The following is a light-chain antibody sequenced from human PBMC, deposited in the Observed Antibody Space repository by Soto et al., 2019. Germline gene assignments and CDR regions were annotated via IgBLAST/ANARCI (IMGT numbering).Light chain of an antibody. J-gene: IGKJ5*01. CDR1: QSISSW. V-gene: IGKV1-5*03. CDR3: QQYNSYST. Sequence: DIQMTQSPSTLSASVGDRVTITCRASQSISSWLAWYQQKPGEAPKLLIYKASSLESGVPSRFSGSGSGTEFTLTISSLQPDDFATYYCQQYNSYSTFGQGTRLGL. CDR2: KAS.